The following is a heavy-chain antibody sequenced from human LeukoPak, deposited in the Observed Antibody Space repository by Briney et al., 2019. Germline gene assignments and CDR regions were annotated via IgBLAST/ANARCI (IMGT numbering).Heavy chain of an antibody. Sequence: GGSLRLSCAASGFSFSTFGMHWARRAPGKELEWVAVIWNDGSKKFYAESVKGRFTISRDNSQNTLYLQMNRLRAEDTAVYYCGRDSLGGDYWGQGTLVTVSS. CDR1: GFSFSTFG. CDR3: GRDSLGGDY. J-gene: IGHJ4*02. CDR2: IWNDGSKK. D-gene: IGHD3-16*01. V-gene: IGHV3-33*08.